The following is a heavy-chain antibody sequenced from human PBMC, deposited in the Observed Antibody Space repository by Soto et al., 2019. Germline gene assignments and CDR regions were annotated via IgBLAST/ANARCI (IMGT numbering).Heavy chain of an antibody. V-gene: IGHV3-73*02. Sequence: EVQLVESGGGLVQPGGSLKLSCAASGFTFSGSAMHWVRQASGKGLEWVGRIRSKANSYATAYAASVKGRFTISRDDSKNTAYLQMNSLKTEDTAVYYCTTLSGYSYGYFHCWGQGTLVTVSS. CDR2: IRSKANSYAT. CDR3: TTLSGYSYGYFHC. D-gene: IGHD5-18*01. CDR1: GFTFSGSA. J-gene: IGHJ4*02.